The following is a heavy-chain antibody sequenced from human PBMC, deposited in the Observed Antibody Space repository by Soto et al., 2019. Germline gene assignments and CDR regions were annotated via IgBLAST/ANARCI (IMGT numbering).Heavy chain of an antibody. V-gene: IGHV4-59*01. D-gene: IGHD3-10*01. CDR2: IYYSGGT. J-gene: IGHJ4*02. CDR3: ARDDGSGPFGN. Sequence: SETLSLTCTVSGCSISSYYWSWIRQPPGKGLEWIGYIYYSGGTNYNPSLKSRVTISVDTSKNQFSLKLSSVTAADTAVYYCARDDGSGPFGNWGQGTLVTSPQ. CDR1: GCSISSYY.